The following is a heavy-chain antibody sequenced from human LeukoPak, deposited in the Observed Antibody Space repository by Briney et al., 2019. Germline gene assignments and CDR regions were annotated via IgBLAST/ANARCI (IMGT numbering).Heavy chain of an antibody. V-gene: IGHV3-23*01. J-gene: IGHJ4*02. CDR3: AKAHYDFWSGYLGYYFDY. Sequence: GGSLRLSCAASGFTFSSYAMSWVRQAPGKGLEWVSAISGSGGSTYYADSVKGRFTISRDNSKNTLYLQMNSLRAEDTAVYYCAKAHYDFWSGYLGYYFDYWGQGTLVTVSS. CDR1: GFTFSSYA. D-gene: IGHD3-3*01. CDR2: ISGSGGST.